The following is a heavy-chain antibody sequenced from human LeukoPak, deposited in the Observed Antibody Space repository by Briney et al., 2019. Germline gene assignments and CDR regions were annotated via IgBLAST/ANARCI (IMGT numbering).Heavy chain of an antibody. V-gene: IGHV1-46*01. J-gene: IGHJ4*02. Sequence: GASVKVSCKASGGTFSNHYMHWVRQAPGQGLEWMGLINLSGGSIGYVQRFQGRVTMTRDTSTSTVYMELSSLRSEDTAVYYCARDLVFWGQGTLVTVSS. CDR3: ARDLVF. CDR1: GGTFSNHY. CDR2: INLSGGSI.